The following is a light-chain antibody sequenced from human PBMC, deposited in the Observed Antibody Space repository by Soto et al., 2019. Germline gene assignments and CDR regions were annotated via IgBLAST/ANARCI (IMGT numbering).Light chain of an antibody. CDR1: QSISSY. CDR2: AAS. V-gene: IGKV1-39*01. J-gene: IGKJ2*01. Sequence: DIQMTQSPSSLSASVGDRVTITCRASQSISSYLNWFQQKPGKAPKILIYAASSLQRGVPSRFSGSGSGTDFTLTISSLQPEDFATYYCQQSYSTLITFGQGTKLEIK. CDR3: QQSYSTLIT.